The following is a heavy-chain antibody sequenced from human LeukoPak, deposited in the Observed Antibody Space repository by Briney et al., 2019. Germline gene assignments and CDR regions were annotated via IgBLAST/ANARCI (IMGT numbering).Heavy chain of an antibody. CDR1: GGSISSSSYY. CDR3: ARGQLVLNFDY. V-gene: IGHV4-39*02. J-gene: IGHJ4*02. CDR2: ISYSGST. Sequence: SETLSLTCTVSGGSISSSSYYWGWIRQPPGKGLEDIGSISYSGSTYYNPSLKSRVTISVDTSKNHFSLKLSSVTAADTAVYYCARGQLVLNFDYWGQGTLVTVSS. D-gene: IGHD6-6*01.